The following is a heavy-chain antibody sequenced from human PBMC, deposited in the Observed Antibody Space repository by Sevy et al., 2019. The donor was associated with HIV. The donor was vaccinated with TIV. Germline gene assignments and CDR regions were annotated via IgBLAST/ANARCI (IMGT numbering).Heavy chain of an antibody. V-gene: IGHV3-33*01. CDR3: AREDIRVAGIGYYFHS. CDR1: GFSISGYG. CDR2: IWYDGTNK. Sequence: GGSLRLSCAASGFSISGYGMHWVLQAPGKGLEWVAVIWYDGTNKEYADSVKGRFTISRDNSKNTLYLQMNSLRAEDTAVYYCAREDIRVAGIGYYFHSWGQGTLVTVSS. D-gene: IGHD6-19*01. J-gene: IGHJ4*02.